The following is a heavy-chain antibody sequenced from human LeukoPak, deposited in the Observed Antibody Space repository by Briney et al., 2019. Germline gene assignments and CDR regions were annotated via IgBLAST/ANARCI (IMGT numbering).Heavy chain of an antibody. CDR3: ARRNYGDYSENDY. V-gene: IGHV1-69*13. J-gene: IGHJ4*02. CDR2: IIPIFGTA. CDR1: GGTFSSYA. D-gene: IGHD4-17*01. Sequence: SENVSCKASGGTFSSYAIGWVRQAPGQGLEWMGGIIPIFGTANSAQKFQGRVTITADESTSTAYMERSSLRSEDTAVYYCARRNYGDYSENDYWGQGTLVTVSS.